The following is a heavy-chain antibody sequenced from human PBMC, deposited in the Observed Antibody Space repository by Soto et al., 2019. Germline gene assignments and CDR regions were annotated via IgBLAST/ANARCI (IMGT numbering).Heavy chain of an antibody. CDR2: IIPIFGTA. Sequence: ASVKVSCKASGGTFSSYSISWVLEAPGQGLEWMGGIIPIFGTANYAQKFQGRVTITADESTSTAYMELSSLRSEDTAVYYCARERYYDSSGNWFDPWGQGTLVTVSS. V-gene: IGHV1-69*13. CDR3: ARERYYDSSGNWFDP. CDR1: GGTFSSYS. J-gene: IGHJ5*02. D-gene: IGHD3-22*01.